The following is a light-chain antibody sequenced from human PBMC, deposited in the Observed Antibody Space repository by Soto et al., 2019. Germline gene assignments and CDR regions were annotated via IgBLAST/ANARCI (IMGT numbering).Light chain of an antibody. CDR2: RDN. J-gene: IGLJ1*01. Sequence: QPVLTQPPSASGTPGQRVTISCSGSSSNIGSNYVYWYQQLPGTAPKLLISRDNQRPSGVPDRFSGSKSGTSASLAIIGLRSEDESDYYCAAWDDSLSGCVFGTGTKLTVL. CDR1: SSNIGSNY. V-gene: IGLV1-47*01. CDR3: AAWDDSLSGCV.